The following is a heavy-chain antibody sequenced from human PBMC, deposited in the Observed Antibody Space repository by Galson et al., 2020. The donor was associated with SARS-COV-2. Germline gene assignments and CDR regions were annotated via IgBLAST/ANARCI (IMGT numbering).Heavy chain of an antibody. J-gene: IGHJ5*02. CDR2: INSSGRKT. V-gene: IGHV3-74*01. D-gene: IGHD2-15*01. CDR3: ARALGYCNDTNCS. CDR1: GFTFDSHW. Sequence: GESLKISCAASGFTFDSHWMHWVRKAPGKGLMWVSRINSSGRKTTYADSVKGRFTVSRDNARNTLYLQMDSLRPEDTGVYYCARALGYCNDTNCSWGQGTLVTVSS.